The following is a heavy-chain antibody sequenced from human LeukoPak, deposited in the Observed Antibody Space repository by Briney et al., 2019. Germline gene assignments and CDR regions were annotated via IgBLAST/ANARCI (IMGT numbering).Heavy chain of an antibody. V-gene: IGHV3-7*01. CDR1: GFTFSSYW. D-gene: IGHD1-1*01. CDR3: STIGYY. Sequence: GGSLRLSCAASGFTFSSYWMSWVRQAPGKGLEWVANIKEDGSEKYYVDSVKGRFTISRDNTKNSLYLEMNSLRVEDTAVYYCSTIGYYWGQGTLVIVSS. CDR2: IKEDGSEK. J-gene: IGHJ4*02.